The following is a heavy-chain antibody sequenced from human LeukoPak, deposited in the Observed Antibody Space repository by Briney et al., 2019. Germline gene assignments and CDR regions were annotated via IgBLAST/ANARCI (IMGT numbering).Heavy chain of an antibody. CDR1: GFTFNRYG. CDR3: VNPGWYYDSSGYSYYYGMDV. D-gene: IGHD3-22*01. Sequence: GGSLRLSCSASGFTFNRYGMHWVRQAPGKGLEYVSAIVSNGDSTYYADSVKGRFTISRDNAKNTLYLQMSSLRPGDTAVYYCVNPGWYYDSSGYSYYYGMDVWGQGTTVTVSS. J-gene: IGHJ6*02. CDR2: IVSNGDST. V-gene: IGHV3-64D*09.